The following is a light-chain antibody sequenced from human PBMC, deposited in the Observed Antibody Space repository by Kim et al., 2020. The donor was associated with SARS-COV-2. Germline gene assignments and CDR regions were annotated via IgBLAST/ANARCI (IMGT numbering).Light chain of an antibody. CDR1: SSDIGNYNY. CDR2: DVA. V-gene: IGLV2-14*03. Sequence: GQSITISCTGTSSDIGNYNYVSWYQHHPGEAPKVMIYDVAKRPSGVSNRFFGSKSGNTAFLTISGLQTEDEADYYCCSYASSGTLIFGGGTQLTVL. CDR3: CSYASSGTLI. J-gene: IGLJ2*01.